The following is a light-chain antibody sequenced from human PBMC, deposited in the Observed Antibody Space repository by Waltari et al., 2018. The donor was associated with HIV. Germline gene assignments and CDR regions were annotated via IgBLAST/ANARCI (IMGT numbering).Light chain of an antibody. CDR3: QQYNTWPQT. J-gene: IGKJ1*01. V-gene: IGKV3-15*01. CDR1: QRVTTN. Sequence: EMTQSPATLSVSPGERATLSCRANQRVTTNLAWYQQKPGQAPRLLIYGTSTRATGCPGRFSGSGSGTEFTLTISSLQSEDFAVYYCQQYNTWPQTFGQGTRVEI. CDR2: GTS.